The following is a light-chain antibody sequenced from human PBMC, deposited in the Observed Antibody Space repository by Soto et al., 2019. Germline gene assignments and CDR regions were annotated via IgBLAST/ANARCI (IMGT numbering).Light chain of an antibody. V-gene: IGKV3-20*01. CDR2: GAS. CDR3: QQFVMSPPGYT. J-gene: IGKJ2*01. CDR1: QSVSGTY. Sequence: EIVLTQSPGTLSLSPGERATLSCRASQSVSGTYLAWYQHRSGQAPRLLIYGASNSATGIPDRFSGYGSGTDFTLTVSRLEPEDSAVYYCQQFVMSPPGYTFGQGTKLEIK.